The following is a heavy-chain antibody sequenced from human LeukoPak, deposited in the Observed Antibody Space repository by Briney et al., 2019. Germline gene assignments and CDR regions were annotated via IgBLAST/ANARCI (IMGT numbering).Heavy chain of an antibody. Sequence: ASVKVSCKASGYTFTGYYMHWVRPAPGQGLEWMGWINPNSGGTNYAQKFQGRVTMTRDTSISTAYMELSRLRSDDTAVYYCASPYYDSSGYYEWGQGTLVTVSS. D-gene: IGHD3-22*01. CDR3: ASPYYDSSGYYE. J-gene: IGHJ4*02. CDR1: GYTFTGYY. CDR2: INPNSGGT. V-gene: IGHV1-2*02.